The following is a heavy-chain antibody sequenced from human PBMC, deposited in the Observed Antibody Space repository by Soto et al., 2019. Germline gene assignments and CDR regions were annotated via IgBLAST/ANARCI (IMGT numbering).Heavy chain of an antibody. CDR2: IYYSGGT. D-gene: IGHD7-27*01. CDR3: ARDTGGGLGY. Sequence: QVQLQESGPGLVRPSGTLSLTCAVSGDSINSNYCWTWVRQPPGKGLEWIAEIYYSGGTSYNPSLKXXVXVXXDKSKHQVSLILTSVPAADTAIFYCARDTGGGLGYWGQGTLVAVSS. CDR1: GDSINSNYC. J-gene: IGHJ4*02. V-gene: IGHV4-4*02.